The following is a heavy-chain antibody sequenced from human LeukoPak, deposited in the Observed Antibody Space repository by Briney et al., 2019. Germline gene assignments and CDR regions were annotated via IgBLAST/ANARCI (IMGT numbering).Heavy chain of an antibody. Sequence: GGSLRLSCAASGFTFSSYAMSWVRQAPGKGLEWVSYITSSGSTIYYADSVKGRFTISRDNAKNSLYLQMNSLRAEDTAVYYCARELNWNLDYWGQGPWSPSPQ. CDR1: GFTFSSYA. CDR3: ARELNWNLDY. D-gene: IGHD1-1*01. CDR2: ITSSGSTI. V-gene: IGHV3-48*04. J-gene: IGHJ4*02.